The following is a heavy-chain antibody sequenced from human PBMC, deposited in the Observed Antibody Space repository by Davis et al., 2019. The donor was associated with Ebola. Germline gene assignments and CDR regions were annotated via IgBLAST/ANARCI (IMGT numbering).Heavy chain of an antibody. D-gene: IGHD2-2*02. CDR3: ARGCSSTSCYSYYFDY. J-gene: IGHJ4*02. V-gene: IGHV3-7*03. CDR1: GFTFSSYW. CDR2: IKQDGSEK. Sequence: LSLTCAASGFTFSSYWMSWVRQAPGKGLEWVANIKQDGSEKYYVDSVKGRFTISRDNAKNSLYLQMNSLRAEDTAVYYCARGCSSTSCYSYYFDYWGQGTLVTVSS.